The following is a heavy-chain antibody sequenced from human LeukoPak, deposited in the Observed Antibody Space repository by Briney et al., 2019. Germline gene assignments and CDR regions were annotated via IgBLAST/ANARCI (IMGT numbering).Heavy chain of an antibody. V-gene: IGHV1-18*01. Sequence: ASVKVSCKASGYTFTSYGISWVRQAPGQGLEWMGWISAYNGNTNYAQKLQGRVTMTTDTSTSTAYMELRSLRPDDTAVYYCARAHQQLDAFDIWGQGTMVTVSS. CDR2: ISAYNGNT. J-gene: IGHJ3*02. D-gene: IGHD6-13*01. CDR3: ARAHQQLDAFDI. CDR1: GYTFTSYG.